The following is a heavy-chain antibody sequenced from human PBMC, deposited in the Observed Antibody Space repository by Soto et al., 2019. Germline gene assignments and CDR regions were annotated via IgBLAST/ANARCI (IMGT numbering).Heavy chain of an antibody. CDR1: GCSIRSSTYY. V-gene: IGHV4-39*01. J-gene: IGHJ4*02. Sequence: PSETLSLACTVSGCSIRSSTYYWGWIRQPPGKGLEWIGSIYYSGSTHYNPSLKSRVTMSVDTSTNQFSLKLNSVTAADTAVYYFTRHEGGAAADCPLDYLGQGTLVT. D-gene: IGHD6-13*01. CDR2: IYYSGST. CDR3: TRHEGGAAADCPLDY.